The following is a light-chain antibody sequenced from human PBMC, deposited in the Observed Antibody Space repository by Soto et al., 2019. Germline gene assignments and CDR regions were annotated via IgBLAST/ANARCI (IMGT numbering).Light chain of an antibody. CDR1: QSIGSW. V-gene: IGKV1-5*03. J-gene: IGKJ4*01. CDR3: EHYKSFSLT. CDR2: KAS. Sequence: DIQMTQSPSTLSASVGDRVTITCRASQSIGSWLAWYQQKPGKVPNLLIYKASSLESGLPTRFIGRGSGTEFTLTTGSLAPDDFATYYCEHYKSFSLTGGGGTKVEIK.